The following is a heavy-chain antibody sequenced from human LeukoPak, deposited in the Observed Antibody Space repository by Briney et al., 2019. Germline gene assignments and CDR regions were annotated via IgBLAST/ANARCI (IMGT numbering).Heavy chain of an antibody. J-gene: IGHJ3*02. CDR3: ASYRRDGYNYAFDI. Sequence: ASVKVSCKASGYTFTSYGITWVRQAPGQGLEWMGWISAYNGNTNYAQKLQGRVTMTTDTSTSTAYMELRSLRSDDTAVYYCASYRRDGYNYAFDIWGQGTMVTVSS. D-gene: IGHD5-24*01. CDR2: ISAYNGNT. CDR1: GYTFTSYG. V-gene: IGHV1-18*01.